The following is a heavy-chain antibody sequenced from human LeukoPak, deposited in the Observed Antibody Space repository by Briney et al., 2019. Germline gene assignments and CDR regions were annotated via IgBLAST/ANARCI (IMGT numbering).Heavy chain of an antibody. CDR1: GFIVSTNY. CDR2: LYSAGFT. D-gene: IGHD3-10*01. V-gene: IGHV3-66*01. Sequence: PGGSLRLSCAASGFIVSTNYMSWVRQAPGKGLQWVSVLYSAGFTYYADSVKGRFAISRDDFKNTLNLQMNSLRVEDTAVYYCARIGEDNYGSGSAFDIWGQGTMVSVSS. J-gene: IGHJ3*02. CDR3: ARIGEDNYGSGSAFDI.